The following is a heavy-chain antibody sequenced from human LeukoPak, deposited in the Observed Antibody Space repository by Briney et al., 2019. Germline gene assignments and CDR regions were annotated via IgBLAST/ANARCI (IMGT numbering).Heavy chain of an antibody. J-gene: IGHJ4*02. D-gene: IGHD3-9*01. CDR2: IYYTGST. CDR1: GGSISSYY. V-gene: IGHV4-59*12. CDR3: ARGGRHYDILTGYYNAHFDY. Sequence: SSETLSLTCTVSGGSISSYYWSWIRQPPGKGLEWIGYIYYTGSTNYNPSLKSRVTISVDTSKNQFSLKLSSVTAADTAVYYCARGGRHYDILTGYYNAHFDYWGQGTLVTVSS.